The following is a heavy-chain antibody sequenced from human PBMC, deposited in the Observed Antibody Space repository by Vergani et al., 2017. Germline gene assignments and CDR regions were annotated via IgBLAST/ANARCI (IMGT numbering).Heavy chain of an antibody. Sequence: EVQLLESGGGLVQPGGSLRLSCAASGFSFSSYAMSWVRQAPGKGLEWVSGISGRGGSTYYADSVKGRFTISRANSKNTLYLQMNSLSAEDTALYYCAKVPYYDVWSGRVATYGMDVWGRGTTVTASS. CDR1: GFSFSSYA. CDR3: AKVPYYDVWSGRVATYGMDV. V-gene: IGHV3-23*01. CDR2: ISGRGGST. D-gene: IGHD3-3*01. J-gene: IGHJ6*02.